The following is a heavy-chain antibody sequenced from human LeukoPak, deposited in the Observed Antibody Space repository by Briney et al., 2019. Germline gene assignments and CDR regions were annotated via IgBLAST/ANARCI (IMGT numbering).Heavy chain of an antibody. CDR3: AGTGYGSGSYYNVRDYMDV. D-gene: IGHD3-10*01. CDR2: IKQDGSEK. Sequence: HPGGSLRLSCAASGFTFSSYWMSWVRQAPGKGLEWVANIKQDGSEKYYVDSVKGRFTISRDNSKNTLYLQMNSLRAEDTAVYYCAGTGYGSGSYYNVRDYMDVWGKGTTVTISS. J-gene: IGHJ6*03. CDR1: GFTFSSYW. V-gene: IGHV3-7*01.